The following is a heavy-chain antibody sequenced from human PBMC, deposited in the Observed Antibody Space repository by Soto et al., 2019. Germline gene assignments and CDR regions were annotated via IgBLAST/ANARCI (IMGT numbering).Heavy chain of an antibody. CDR3: ARFFGSGFDY. CDR2: ISTSGATR. CDR1: GFTFSTDS. D-gene: IGHD6-19*01. V-gene: IGHV3-48*02. Sequence: EVQLVESGGGLVQPGGSLRLSCVASGFTFSTDSMNWVRQAPGKGLEWVAHISTSGATRYYADSVKGRFTISRDNAKTSLYMQMDSLRNEDTAVYYGARFFGSGFDYWGQGTLVTVSS. J-gene: IGHJ4*02.